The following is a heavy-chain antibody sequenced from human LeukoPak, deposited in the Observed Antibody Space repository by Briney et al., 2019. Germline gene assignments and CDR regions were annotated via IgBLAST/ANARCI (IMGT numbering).Heavy chain of an antibody. V-gene: IGHV3-21*01. CDR2: ISSSSSYI. Sequence: GGSLRLSCAASGFTFSSYSMNWVRQAPGKGLEWVSSISSSSSYIYYADSVKGRFTISRDNAKNSLYLQMNSLRAEDTAVYYCARGGGQLDPHGRFAYYYYMDVWGKGTTVTVSS. J-gene: IGHJ6*03. D-gene: IGHD6-6*01. CDR3: ARGGGQLDPHGRFAYYYYMDV. CDR1: GFTFSSYS.